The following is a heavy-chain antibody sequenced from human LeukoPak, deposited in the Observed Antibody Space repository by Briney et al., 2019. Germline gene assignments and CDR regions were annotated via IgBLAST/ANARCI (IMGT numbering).Heavy chain of an antibody. Sequence: GGSLRLSCAASGFTFSSYGMHWVRQAPGKGLEWVAVIWYDGSNKYYADSVKGRFTISRDNSKNTLYLQMNSLRAEDTAVYYCAKDRNYYDSSGYYYEGLFDYWGQGTLVTVPS. CDR1: GFTFSSYG. CDR3: AKDRNYYDSSGYYYEGLFDY. D-gene: IGHD3-22*01. J-gene: IGHJ4*02. CDR2: IWYDGSNK. V-gene: IGHV3-33*06.